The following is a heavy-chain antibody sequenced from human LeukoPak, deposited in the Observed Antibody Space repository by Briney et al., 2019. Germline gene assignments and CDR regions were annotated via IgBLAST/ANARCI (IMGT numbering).Heavy chain of an antibody. J-gene: IGHJ6*03. CDR2: IYYTRTT. V-gene: IGHV4-59*02. CDR3: ARIYGSGSYYPVYYYYYYMDV. CDR1: GGSVSDYY. D-gene: IGHD3-10*01. Sequence: PSETLSLTCTVSGGSVSDYYWSWIRQSPGKGLEWIGYIYYTRTTSYNPSLRSRVTMSADTSKNQFSLKLSSVTAADTAVYYCARIYGSGSYYPVYYYYYYMDVWGKGTTVTISS.